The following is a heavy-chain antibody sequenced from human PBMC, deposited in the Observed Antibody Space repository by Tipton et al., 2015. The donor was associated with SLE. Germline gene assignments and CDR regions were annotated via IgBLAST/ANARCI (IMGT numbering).Heavy chain of an antibody. J-gene: IGHJ2*01. V-gene: IGHV4-4*07. D-gene: IGHD4-11*01. CDR1: GGSISSYY. CDR3: AREFLNPVTTVHYYFDL. Sequence: LRLSCTVSGGSISSYYWSWIRQPAGGGLEWIGRIYTNENTNYNPSLKSRVTMSVDTPKNHFSLKLISVTAADTAVYYCAREFLNPVTTVHYYFDLWGRGTLVTVSS. CDR2: IYTNENT.